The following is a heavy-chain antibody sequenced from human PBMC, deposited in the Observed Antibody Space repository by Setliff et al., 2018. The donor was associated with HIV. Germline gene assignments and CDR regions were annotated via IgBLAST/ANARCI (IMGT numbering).Heavy chain of an antibody. CDR1: GDSISSGRYY. Sequence: SETLSLTCTVSGDSISSGRYYWNWIRQPAGKGLDWIGHIFTSGSAFSSGTANSSPSLKSRVTISVDISKNQFSLKLTSVTAADTAMYFCARDSPADGGNPGRFQRWGQGTLVTVSS. J-gene: IGHJ1*01. V-gene: IGHV4-61*09. CDR2: IFTSGSA. D-gene: IGHD2-15*01. CDR3: ARDSPADGGNPGRFQR.